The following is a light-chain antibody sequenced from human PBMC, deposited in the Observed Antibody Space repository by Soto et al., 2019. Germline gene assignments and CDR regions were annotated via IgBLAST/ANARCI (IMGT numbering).Light chain of an antibody. Sequence: EIVMTQSPATLSVSPGERATLSCRASQGIRNFLAWYQQKPGQAPRLLISGASTRATGILARFSGSGSGTDFTLTISSLQSEDFAVYYCQQSASWPWTFCQGTKVEIK. CDR1: QGIRNF. CDR2: GAS. CDR3: QQSASWPWT. V-gene: IGKV3-15*01. J-gene: IGKJ1*01.